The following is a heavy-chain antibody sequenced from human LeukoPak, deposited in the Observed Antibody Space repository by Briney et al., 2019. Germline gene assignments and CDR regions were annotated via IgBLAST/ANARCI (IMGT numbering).Heavy chain of an antibody. V-gene: IGHV1-2*02. CDR1: GYTFTSYD. CDR3: ARVEVTMIVVVPTPYGAFDI. D-gene: IGHD3-22*01. CDR2: MNPNSGGT. J-gene: IGHJ3*02. Sequence: ASVKVSCKASGYTFTSYDINWVRQATGQGLEWMGWMNPNSGGTNYAQKFQGRVTMTRDTSISTAYMELSRLRSDDTAVYYCARVEVTMIVVVPTPYGAFDIWGQGTMVTVSS.